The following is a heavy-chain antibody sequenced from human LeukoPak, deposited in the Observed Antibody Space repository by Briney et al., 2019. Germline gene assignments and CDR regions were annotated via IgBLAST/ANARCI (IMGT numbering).Heavy chain of an antibody. CDR3: AGYGNYWDWYFDL. D-gene: IGHD4-11*01. CDR2: IHYSGST. Sequence: PSETLSLTYTVSGGSIGSYYWSWIRQPPGKGLEWIGYIHYSGSTNHNPSLKSRVTISIDTSKNQISLRLTSVTAADTAVYYCAGYGNYWDWYFDLWGRGTLVTVSS. J-gene: IGHJ2*01. V-gene: IGHV4-59*01. CDR1: GGSIGSYY.